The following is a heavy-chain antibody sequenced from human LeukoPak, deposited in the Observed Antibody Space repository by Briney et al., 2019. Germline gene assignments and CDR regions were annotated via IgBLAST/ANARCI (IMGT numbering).Heavy chain of an antibody. CDR2: ISYDGSNK. CDR1: GFTFSSYA. D-gene: IGHD3-3*01. CDR3: ARDLRLTYDFWSGYYTADAFDI. V-gene: IGHV3-30*04. Sequence: GGSLRLSYAASGFTFSSYAMHWVRQAPGKGLEWVAVISYDGSNKYYADSVKGRFTISRDNSKNTLYLQMNSLRAEDTAVYYCARDLRLTYDFWSGYYTADAFDIWGQGTMVTVSS. J-gene: IGHJ3*02.